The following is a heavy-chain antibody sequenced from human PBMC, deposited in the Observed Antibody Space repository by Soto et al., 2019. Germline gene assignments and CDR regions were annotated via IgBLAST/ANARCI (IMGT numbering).Heavy chain of an antibody. V-gene: IGHV5-51*01. CDR1: GYTFSNYW. CDR2: IYPGDSDT. Sequence: GESLKISCKGSGYTFSNYWIGWVRQMPGKGPEWMGIIYPGDSDTKYNPSFQGQVTISADKSITTTYLQWSSLKASDTAIYYCAASIFYYGMDVWGQGTTVTVSS. J-gene: IGHJ6*02. CDR3: AASIFYYGMDV.